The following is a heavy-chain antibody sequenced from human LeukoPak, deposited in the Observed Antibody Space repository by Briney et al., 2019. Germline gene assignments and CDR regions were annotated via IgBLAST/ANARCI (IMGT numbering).Heavy chain of an antibody. Sequence: GGSLRLSCAGSGFTFSNFGMHWVRQAPGKGLEWVSSISSSSTYIYYADSVKGRFTISRDNAKNSLYLQMNSLRAEDTAVYYCARANLGLGELSFDFDAFNIWGQGTMVTVSS. CDR3: ARANLGLGELSFDFDAFNI. J-gene: IGHJ3*02. CDR2: ISSSSTYI. D-gene: IGHD3-16*02. V-gene: IGHV3-21*01. CDR1: GFTFSNFG.